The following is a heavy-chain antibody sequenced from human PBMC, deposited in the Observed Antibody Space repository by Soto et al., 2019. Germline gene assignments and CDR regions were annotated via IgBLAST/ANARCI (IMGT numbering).Heavy chain of an antibody. D-gene: IGHD6-19*01. J-gene: IGHJ4*02. Sequence: QLQLQESGPGLVKPSETLSLTCTVSNGSISSSNYHWGWIRQAPGKGLECIGSIYYSGTTYYNPSIKSRVTISVETSKNQFSLQLSSVTAADTAVYYCARRKHGDSSGWGEFDYWGQGTLVTVSS. CDR3: ARRKHGDSSGWGEFDY. V-gene: IGHV4-39*01. CDR1: NGSISSSNYH. CDR2: IYYSGTT.